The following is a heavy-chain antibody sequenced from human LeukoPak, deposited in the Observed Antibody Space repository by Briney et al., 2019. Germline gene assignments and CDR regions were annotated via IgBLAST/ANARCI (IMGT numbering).Heavy chain of an antibody. Sequence: SETLSLTCTVSGGSISSGDYYWSWIRQPPGKGLEWIGYIYYSGSTYYNPSLKSRVTISVDTSKNQFSLKLSSVTAADTAVYYLARERNTIFGVVPDYWGQGTLVTVSS. CDR3: ARERNTIFGVVPDY. D-gene: IGHD3-3*01. V-gene: IGHV4-30-4*01. J-gene: IGHJ4*02. CDR1: GGSISSGDYY. CDR2: IYYSGST.